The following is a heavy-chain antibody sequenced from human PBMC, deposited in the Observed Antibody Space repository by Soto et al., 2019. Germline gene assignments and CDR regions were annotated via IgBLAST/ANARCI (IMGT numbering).Heavy chain of an antibody. Sequence: ASVKVSCTVSGYTLTELSMHWVRQAPGKGLEWMGGFDPEDGETIYAQKFQGRVTMTEDTSTDTAYMELSSLRSEDTAVYYCAATPYYDILTRRKTPPNHRYYYYGMDVWGQGTTVTVS. D-gene: IGHD3-9*01. V-gene: IGHV1-24*01. CDR3: AATPYYDILTRRKTPPNHRYYYYGMDV. CDR1: GYTLTELS. J-gene: IGHJ6*02. CDR2: FDPEDGET.